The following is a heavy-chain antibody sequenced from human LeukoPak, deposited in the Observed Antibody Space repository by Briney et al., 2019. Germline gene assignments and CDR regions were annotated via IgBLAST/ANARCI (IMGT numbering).Heavy chain of an antibody. Sequence: GESLKISCKGSGYSFASYWIGWVRQMPGKGLEWMGIIFPGDSDTRYSPSFEGQATISADKSISTAYLQWSSLKASDTAMYYCARHTRYSSSSRVFDYWGQGTLVTVSS. J-gene: IGHJ4*02. CDR3: ARHTRYSSSSRVFDY. D-gene: IGHD6-6*01. V-gene: IGHV5-51*01. CDR2: IFPGDSDT. CDR1: GYSFASYW.